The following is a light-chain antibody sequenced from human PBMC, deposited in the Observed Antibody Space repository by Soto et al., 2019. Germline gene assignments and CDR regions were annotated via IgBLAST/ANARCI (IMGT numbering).Light chain of an antibody. CDR3: QQLNSDPVT. CDR1: QGISRY. CDR2: GAS. V-gene: IGKV1-9*01. J-gene: IGKJ4*01. Sequence: DIQLTQSPSFLSASVGDRVTITCRAGQGISRYLAWYQQKPGKAPHLLIYGASTLQSGVPSRFSGSGSGTEFTLSISSLQPEDFATYYCQQLNSDPVTFGPLTKVEI.